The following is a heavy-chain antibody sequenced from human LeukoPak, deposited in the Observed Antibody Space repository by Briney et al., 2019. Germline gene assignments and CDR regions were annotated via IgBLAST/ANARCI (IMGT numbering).Heavy chain of an antibody. CDR3: VAVPENWFDP. D-gene: IGHD6-19*01. V-gene: IGHV3-74*01. J-gene: IGHJ5*02. Sequence: GGSLRLSCAASGFTFSTSWMHWVRQVPGKGLEWVSRIRRDGTFTNYADSVKGRFTISRDNAKNTLHLQMNSLRAEDTAVYYCVAVPENWFDPWGQGTLVTVSS. CDR2: IRRDGTFT. CDR1: GFTFSTSW.